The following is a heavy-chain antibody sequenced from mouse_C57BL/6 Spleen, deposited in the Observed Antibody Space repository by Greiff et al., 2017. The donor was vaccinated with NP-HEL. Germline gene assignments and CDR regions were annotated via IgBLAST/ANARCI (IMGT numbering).Heavy chain of an antibody. CDR3: TRGGSMVPFDY. J-gene: IGHJ2*01. CDR2: IDPETGGT. CDR1: GYTFTDYE. D-gene: IGHD2-2*01. V-gene: IGHV1-15*01. Sequence: QVQLKESGAELVRPGASVTLSCKASGYTFTDYEMHWVKQTPVHGLEWIGAIDPETGGTAYNQKFKGKAILTADKSSSTAYMELRSLTSEDSAVYYCTRGGSMVPFDYWGQGTTLTVSS.